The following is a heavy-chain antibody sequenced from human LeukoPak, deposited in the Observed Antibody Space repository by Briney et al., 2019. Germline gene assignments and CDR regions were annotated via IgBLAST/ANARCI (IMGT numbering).Heavy chain of an antibody. V-gene: IGHV4-34*01. D-gene: IGHD6-19*01. CDR3: ARGSGYSSGWYRLEDY. Sequence: SETLSLTCAVYGGSFSGYYWSWIRQPPGKGLEWIGEINHSGSTNYNLSLKSRVTISVDTSKNQFSLKLSSVTAADTAVYYCARGSGYSSGWYRLEDYWGQGTLVTVSS. J-gene: IGHJ4*02. CDR1: GGSFSGYY. CDR2: INHSGST.